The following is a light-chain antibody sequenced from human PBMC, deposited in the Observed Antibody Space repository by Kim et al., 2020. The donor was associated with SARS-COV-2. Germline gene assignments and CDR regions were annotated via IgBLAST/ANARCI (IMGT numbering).Light chain of an antibody. V-gene: IGKV1-27*01. CDR1: PVISNY. CDR2: AAS. CDR3: PKYNRAPFT. J-gene: IGKJ3*01. Sequence: DIQMTQSPSSLSASVRDRVTITCRASPVISNYLAWYQQKPGKVPKLLIYAASALQSGVPSRFSGSGSGTDFTLSISRLQPEDVATYYCPKYNRAPFTFGPRTRVDI.